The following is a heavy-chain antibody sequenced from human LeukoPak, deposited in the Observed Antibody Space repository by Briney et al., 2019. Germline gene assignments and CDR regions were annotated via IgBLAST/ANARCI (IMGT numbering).Heavy chain of an antibody. V-gene: IGHV1-46*01. Sequence: ASVKVSCKASGYTFTSYYMHWVRQAPGQGLEWMGIINPSGGSTSYAQKFQGRVTITADKSTSTAYIELSSLRSEDTAVYYCTRGLHYFYMGVWGKGTTVTVS. CDR1: GYTFTSYY. CDR2: INPSGGST. J-gene: IGHJ6*03. CDR3: TRGLHYFYMGV.